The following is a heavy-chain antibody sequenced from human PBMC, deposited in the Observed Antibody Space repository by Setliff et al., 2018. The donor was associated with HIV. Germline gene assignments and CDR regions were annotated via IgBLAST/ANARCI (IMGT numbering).Heavy chain of an antibody. V-gene: IGHV3-48*01. J-gene: IGHJ4*02. CDR3: ARAGKYYSDTSGYYYLDY. Sequence: PGGSLRLSCVASGFTFSTHSMSWVRQAPGKGLEWISYISFSSSVIYYADSVKGRFTISRDNAKNSLYLQMNSLRAEDTALYYCARAGKYYSDTSGYYYLDYWGQGTLVTVSS. CDR1: GFTFSTHS. D-gene: IGHD3-22*01. CDR2: ISFSSSVI.